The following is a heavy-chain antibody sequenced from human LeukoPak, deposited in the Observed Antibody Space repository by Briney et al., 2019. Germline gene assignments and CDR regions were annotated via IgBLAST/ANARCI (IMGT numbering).Heavy chain of an antibody. J-gene: IGHJ4*02. CDR3: ARGVEPLAANTLAY. V-gene: IGHV3-53*01. Sequence: PGGSLRLSCAATGFTVITNDMTWGRQAPGKGLEWGSVLYSDGNTKYADSVQGRFTISRDNSKNTLYLEMNSLSPDDTAVYYCARGVEPLAANTLAYWGQGTLVTVSS. D-gene: IGHD1-14*01. CDR1: GFTVITND. CDR2: LYSDGNT.